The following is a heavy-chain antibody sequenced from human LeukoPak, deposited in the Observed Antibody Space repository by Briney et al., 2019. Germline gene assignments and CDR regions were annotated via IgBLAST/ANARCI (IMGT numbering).Heavy chain of an antibody. D-gene: IGHD3-22*01. CDR2: IKQDGSEK. Sequence: PGGSLRLSCAASGFTFSNYYMTWVRQAPGKGLEWVANIKQDGSEKYYVDSVKGRFTIFRDNAKNSLYLQMNSLRAEDTAVYYCARVRSGYCNDYWGQGTLVTVSS. V-gene: IGHV3-7*05. J-gene: IGHJ4*02. CDR3: ARVRSGYCNDY. CDR1: GFTFSNYY.